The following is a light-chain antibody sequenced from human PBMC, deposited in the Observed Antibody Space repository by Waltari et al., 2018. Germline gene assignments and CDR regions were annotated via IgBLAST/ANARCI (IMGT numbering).Light chain of an antibody. CDR1: QNILDDSNNKNS. V-gene: IGKV4-1*01. CDR3: QQFYTSPWT. CDR2: SAS. J-gene: IGKJ1*01. Sequence: DIVLTQSPDSLAVALGERATLKCKSSQNILDDSNNKNSLTWYQQKPGQPPKLLIYSASTREFGVPDRFSGSGSGTDFTLTISSLQPEDVAVYYCQQFYTSPWTFGQGTKVEI.